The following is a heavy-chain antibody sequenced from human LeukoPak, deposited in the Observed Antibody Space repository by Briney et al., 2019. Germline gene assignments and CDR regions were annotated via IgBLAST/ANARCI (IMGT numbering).Heavy chain of an antibody. D-gene: IGHD1-1*01. CDR1: GGSFCGYY. Sequence: SETLSLTCAVCGGSFCGYYWSWIRQPPGKGLQWIGEINHSGSTNYNPSLKSRVTISVDTSKNQFSLKLSSVTAADTAVYYCAIGDVQLERRAGYYFDYWGQGTLVTVSS. CDR3: AIGDVQLERRAGYYFDY. CDR2: INHSGST. V-gene: IGHV4-34*01. J-gene: IGHJ4*02.